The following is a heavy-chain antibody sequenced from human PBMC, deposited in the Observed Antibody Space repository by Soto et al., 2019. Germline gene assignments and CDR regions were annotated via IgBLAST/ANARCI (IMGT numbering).Heavy chain of an antibody. J-gene: IGHJ3*02. V-gene: IGHV4-59*01. CDR3: ARTCGGDCYGAFDI. Sequence: SATLSLTCTVSGGSISSYYWSWIRQPPGKGLEWNGYIYYSGSTNYNPSLKSRVTISVDTSKNQFSLKLSSVTAADTAVYYCARTCGGDCYGAFDIWGQGTMVTVSS. D-gene: IGHD2-21*02. CDR1: GGSISSYY. CDR2: IYYSGST.